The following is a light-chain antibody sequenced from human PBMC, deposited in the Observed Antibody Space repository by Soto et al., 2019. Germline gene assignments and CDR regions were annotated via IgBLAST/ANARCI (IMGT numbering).Light chain of an antibody. CDR2: DAS. V-gene: IGKV3-20*01. Sequence: DIVLAQSPATLSLSPVEIATLSCSASHSVSAYVTYLAWYQQKPGQAPRLLIYDASNRATGIPDRFSGSGSGTDFTLTISRLEPEDFAVYYCQKYGSSPRNFGRGTKVDI. CDR3: QKYGSSPRN. CDR1: HSVSAYVTY. J-gene: IGKJ4*01.